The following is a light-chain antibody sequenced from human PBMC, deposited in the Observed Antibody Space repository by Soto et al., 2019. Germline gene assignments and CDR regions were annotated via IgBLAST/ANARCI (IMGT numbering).Light chain of an antibody. J-gene: IGLJ1*01. Sequence: QSALTQPASVSGAPGQSITISCTGTSSDVGGYNFVSWYQQHPGKAPKLMIYEVSSRPSGVSNRFSGSKSGDTASLTISGLQAEDEADHYCSSYTSTSTLVFGTGTKLTVL. CDR2: EVS. CDR1: SSDVGGYNF. CDR3: SSYTSTSTLV. V-gene: IGLV2-14*01.